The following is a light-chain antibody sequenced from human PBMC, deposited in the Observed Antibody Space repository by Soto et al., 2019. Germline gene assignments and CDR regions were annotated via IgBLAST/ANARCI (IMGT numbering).Light chain of an antibody. CDR3: QQYNGWPIT. CDR2: DAS. V-gene: IGKV3-11*01. CDR1: QSISTY. Sequence: EMVLTQSPDTLSLTPGKSAALSCRASQSISTYLAWYQQKPGQPPRLLIYDASYRASGVPARFSGSGSGTDFTLTISSLQSEDFAVYYCQQYNGWPITFGQGTRLEIK. J-gene: IGKJ5*01.